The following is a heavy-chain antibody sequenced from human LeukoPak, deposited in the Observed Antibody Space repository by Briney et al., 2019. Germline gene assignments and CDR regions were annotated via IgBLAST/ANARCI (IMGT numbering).Heavy chain of an antibody. CDR1: GGSISSSSYY. J-gene: IGHJ4*02. Sequence: PSETLSLTCTVSGGSISSSSYYWGWIRQPPGKGLEWIGSIYYSGSTDYNPSLKSRVTISVDTSKNQFSLKLSSVTAADTAVYYCARRRWELRNFDYWGQGTLVTVSS. V-gene: IGHV4-39*07. CDR3: ARRRWELRNFDY. D-gene: IGHD4-23*01. CDR2: IYYSGST.